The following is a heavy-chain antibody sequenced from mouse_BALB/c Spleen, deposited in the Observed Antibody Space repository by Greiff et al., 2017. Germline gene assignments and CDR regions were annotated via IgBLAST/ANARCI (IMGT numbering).Heavy chain of an antibody. CDR3: ARGGWAWFAY. CDR2: INPGSGGT. CDR1: GYAFTNYL. V-gene: IGHV1-54*01. D-gene: IGHD2-3*01. J-gene: IGHJ3*01. Sequence: VQLVESGAELVRPGTSVKVSCKASGYAFTNYLIEWVKQRPGQGLEWIGVINPGSGGTNYNEKFKGKATLTADKSSSTAYMQLSSLTSDDSAVYFCARGGWAWFAYWGQGTLVTVSA.